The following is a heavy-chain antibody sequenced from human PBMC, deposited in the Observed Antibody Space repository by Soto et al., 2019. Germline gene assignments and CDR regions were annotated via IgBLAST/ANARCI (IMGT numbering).Heavy chain of an antibody. CDR3: AVGLWELSLCGLYDF. Sequence: ASVKVSCKASGYTFTGYYMHWVRQAPGQGLEWMGWINPNSGGTNYAQKFQGWVTMTRDTSISTAYMELRRLRSDDTAAYCCAVGLWELSLCGLYDFRGQRTMVIVSS. CDR1: GYTFTGYY. V-gene: IGHV1-2*04. J-gene: IGHJ3*01. CDR2: INPNSGGT. D-gene: IGHD3-16*02.